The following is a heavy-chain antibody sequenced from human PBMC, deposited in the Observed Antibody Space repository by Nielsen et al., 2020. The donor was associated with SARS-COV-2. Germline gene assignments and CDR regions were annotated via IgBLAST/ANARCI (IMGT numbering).Heavy chain of an antibody. Sequence: GSLRLSCTVSGGSISSYYWSWIRQPPGKGLEWIGYIYYSGSTNYNPSLKSRVTISVDTSKNQFSLKLSSVTAADTAVYYCARPDYGDFRSFDYWGQGTLVTVSS. CDR2: IYYSGST. V-gene: IGHV4-59*12. CDR1: GGSISSYY. J-gene: IGHJ4*02. CDR3: ARPDYGDFRSFDY. D-gene: IGHD4-17*01.